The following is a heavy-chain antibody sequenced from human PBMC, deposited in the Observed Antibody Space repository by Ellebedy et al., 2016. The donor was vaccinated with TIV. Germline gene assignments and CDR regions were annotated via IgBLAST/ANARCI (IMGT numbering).Heavy chain of an antibody. D-gene: IGHD3-10*01. CDR3: AGRGY. Sequence: GESLKISCAASGFTFSGDWMSWVRQAPGKGLEWVANIKEDGSAKYYVESVKGRFTISRDNAKNSLYLQMNSLRAEDTAVYYCAGRGYWGQGTLVTVSS. CDR2: IKEDGSAK. J-gene: IGHJ4*02. V-gene: IGHV3-7*01. CDR1: GFTFSGDW.